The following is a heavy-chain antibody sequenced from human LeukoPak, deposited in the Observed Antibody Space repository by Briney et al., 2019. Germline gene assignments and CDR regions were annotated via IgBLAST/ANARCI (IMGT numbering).Heavy chain of an antibody. D-gene: IGHD6-6*01. Sequence: GGSLRLSCAASGFTFDDYAMHWVRQAPGKGLEWVSGISWNSGSIGYADSVKGRFTISRDNAKSTLYLQMNSLRAEDTAVYYCARGQPSYSSSIDYWGQGTLVTVSS. J-gene: IGHJ4*02. CDR1: GFTFDDYA. V-gene: IGHV3-9*01. CDR3: ARGQPSYSSSIDY. CDR2: ISWNSGSI.